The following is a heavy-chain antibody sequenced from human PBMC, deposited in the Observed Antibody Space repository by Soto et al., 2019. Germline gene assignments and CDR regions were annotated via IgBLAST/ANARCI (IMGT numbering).Heavy chain of an antibody. J-gene: IGHJ4*02. CDR2: ISGSGDST. V-gene: IGHV3-23*01. CDR3: ASRAYYDNSGYYYYYFDY. Sequence: PGGSLRLSCAASGFTFSSYAMSWVRQAPGKGLEWVSGISGSGDSTYCADSVKGRCTISRDNSKNTLYLQMGSLRAEDTAVYYCASRAYYDNSGYYYYYFDYWGRGALVTVSS. D-gene: IGHD3-22*01. CDR1: GFTFSSYA.